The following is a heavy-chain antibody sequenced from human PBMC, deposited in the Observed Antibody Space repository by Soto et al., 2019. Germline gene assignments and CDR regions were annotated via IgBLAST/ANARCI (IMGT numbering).Heavy chain of an antibody. Sequence: SLRLSCAGSGFTFSTFGIHWVRQAPGKGLEWVSLITSDGRNKYYADSVRGRFSVSRDNAKNTLYLQMNSLRADDTAVYYCAKRRGEGYFDYWGQGTLVTVSS. CDR1: GFTFSTFG. CDR3: AKRRGEGYFDY. D-gene: IGHD3-16*01. J-gene: IGHJ4*02. V-gene: IGHV3-30*18. CDR2: ITSDGRNK.